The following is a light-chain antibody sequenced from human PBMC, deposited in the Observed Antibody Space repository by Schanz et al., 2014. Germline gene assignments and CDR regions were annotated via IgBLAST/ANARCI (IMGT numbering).Light chain of an antibody. J-gene: IGLJ3*02. CDR2: DVS. V-gene: IGLV2-14*03. CDR3: SSYTTSSTLWV. CDR1: DSDIGTYNY. Sequence: QSVLTQPASVSGSPGQSITISCSGTDSDIGTYNYVSWYQRHPGKAPKLMIYDVSYRPSGVSDRFSGSKSGNTASLTISGLQAEDEADYYCSSYTTSSTLWVFGGGTKLTV.